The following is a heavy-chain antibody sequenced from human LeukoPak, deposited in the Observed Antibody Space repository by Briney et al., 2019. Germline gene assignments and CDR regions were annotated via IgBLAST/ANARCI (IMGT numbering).Heavy chain of an antibody. CDR3: AQVTPTYGSGSFDY. Sequence: GGSPRLSCAASGFTFSSYAMHWVRQAPGKGLEYVSAISSNGGSTYYANSVKGRFTISRDNSKNTLYLQMNSLRAEDTAVYYCAQVTPTYGSGSFDYWGQGTLVTVSS. D-gene: IGHD3-10*01. CDR1: GFTFSSYA. J-gene: IGHJ4*02. V-gene: IGHV3-64*01. CDR2: ISSNGGST.